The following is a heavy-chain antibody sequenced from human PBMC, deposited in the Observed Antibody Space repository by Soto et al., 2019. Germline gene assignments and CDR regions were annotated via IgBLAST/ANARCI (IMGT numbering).Heavy chain of an antibody. J-gene: IGHJ4*02. CDR2: SNPEETTT. V-gene: IGHV3-74*01. D-gene: IGHD2-15*01. CDR3: TSDTFGARDY. CDR1: GFTFSTYW. Sequence: LRLSCAASGFTFSTYWMHWVRQAPGKGLVWVSRSNPEETTTNYADSVKGRFTISRDNAKNTLYLQMNSLRAEDTAVYYCTSDTFGARDYWGQGTLVTVSS.